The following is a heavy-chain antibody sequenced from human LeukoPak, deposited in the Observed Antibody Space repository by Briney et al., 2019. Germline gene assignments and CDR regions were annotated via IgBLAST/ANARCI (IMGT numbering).Heavy chain of an antibody. CDR2: IWYDGSNK. CDR1: GFTFSSYG. Sequence: GRSLRLCCAASGFTFSSYGMHWVRQAAGKGLEWVAVIWYDGSNKYYADSVKGRFTISRDNSKNTLYLQMNSLRAEDTAVYYCASPSAYYYGMDVWGQGTTVTVSS. D-gene: IGHD6-25*01. J-gene: IGHJ6*02. CDR3: ASPSAYYYGMDV. V-gene: IGHV3-33*01.